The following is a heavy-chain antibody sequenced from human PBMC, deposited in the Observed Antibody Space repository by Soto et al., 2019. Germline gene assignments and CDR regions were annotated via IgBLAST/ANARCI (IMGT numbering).Heavy chain of an antibody. CDR2: IIPIFGTA. V-gene: IGHV1-69*13. Sequence: GASVKVSCKASGGTFSSYTISWVRQAPGQGLEWMGGIIPIFGTANYAQKFQGRVTITADESTSTAYMALSSLRSEDTAVYYCAETDMVSWACFDPGGQETVFTVP. J-gene: IGHJ5*02. D-gene: IGHD5-18*01. CDR1: GGTFSSYT. CDR3: AETDMVSWACFDP.